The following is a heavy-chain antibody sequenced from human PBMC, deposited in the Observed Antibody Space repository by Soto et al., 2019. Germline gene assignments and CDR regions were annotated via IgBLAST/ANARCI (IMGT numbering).Heavy chain of an antibody. Sequence: GGSLRLSCEASGFTIRTYGMSWVRQAPGKGLEWVAVISYDGSNKYYADSVKGRFTISRDNSKNTLYLQMNSLRAEDTAVYYCARDQAAGGWYQPYYFDYWGQGTLVTVSS. J-gene: IGHJ4*02. CDR2: ISYDGSNK. CDR3: ARDQAAGGWYQPYYFDY. V-gene: IGHV3-30*03. D-gene: IGHD6-19*01. CDR1: GFTIRTYG.